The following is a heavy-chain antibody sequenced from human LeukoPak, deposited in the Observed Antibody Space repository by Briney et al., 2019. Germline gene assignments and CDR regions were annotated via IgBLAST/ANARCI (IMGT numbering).Heavy chain of an antibody. CDR2: IYISGTT. V-gene: IGHV4-4*07. CDR3: ARDEARTGYIHY. Sequence: SETLYLTCTVSGGSISSYYWSWVRQTAGKGLEWIGRIYISGTTNYNPSLKSRVTMSLDTSKNQLSLRLTSVTAADTAVYYCARDEARTGYIHYWGQGTLITVSS. J-gene: IGHJ4*02. D-gene: IGHD3-9*01. CDR1: GGSISSYY.